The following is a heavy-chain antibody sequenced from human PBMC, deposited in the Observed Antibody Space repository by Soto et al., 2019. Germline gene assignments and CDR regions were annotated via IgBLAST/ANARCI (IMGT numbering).Heavy chain of an antibody. CDR1: GYSFTSYW. Sequence: GESLKISCKGSGYSFTSYWISWVRQMPGKGLEWMGRIDPSDSYTNYSPSFQGHVTISADKSISTAYLQWSSLKASDTAMYYCARQWGNIVVVTATHYYYYGMDVCGHGTTVTV. CDR3: ARQWGNIVVVTATHYYYYGMDV. V-gene: IGHV5-10-1*01. D-gene: IGHD2-21*02. J-gene: IGHJ6*02. CDR2: IDPSDSYT.